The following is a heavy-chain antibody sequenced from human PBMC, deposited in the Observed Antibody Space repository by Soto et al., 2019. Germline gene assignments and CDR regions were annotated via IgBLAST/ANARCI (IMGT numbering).Heavy chain of an antibody. D-gene: IGHD1-26*01. J-gene: IGHJ4*02. CDR2: SRDKANSYST. V-gene: IGHV3-72*01. CDR3: ARGGIVGARGYFDY. Sequence: PGGSLRLSCAASGFAFSDHYMDWVRQAPGKGMEWVGRSRDKANSYSTEYAASVKGRFTISRDDSKNSLYLQMNSLKTEDTAVYYCARGGIVGARGYFDYWGQGTQVTVSS. CDR1: GFAFSDHY.